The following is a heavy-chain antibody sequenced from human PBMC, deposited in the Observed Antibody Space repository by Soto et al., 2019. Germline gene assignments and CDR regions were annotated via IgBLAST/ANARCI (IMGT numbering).Heavy chain of an antibody. CDR3: AKPWGEEGYYYGMDV. CDR2: ISYDGSNK. D-gene: IGHD7-27*01. V-gene: IGHV3-30*18. CDR1: GFTFSSYG. J-gene: IGHJ6*02. Sequence: LRLSCAASGFTFSSYGMHWVRQAPGKGLEWVAVISYDGSNKYYADSVKGRFTISRDNSKNTLYLQMNSLRAEDTAVYYCAKPWGEEGYYYGMDVWGQGTTVTVSS.